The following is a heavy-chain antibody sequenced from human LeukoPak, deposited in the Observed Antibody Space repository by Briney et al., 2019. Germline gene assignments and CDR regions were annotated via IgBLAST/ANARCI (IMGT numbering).Heavy chain of an antibody. CDR2: ISSSSSYI. Sequence: GGSLRLSCAASGFTFSSYSMNWVRQAPGKGLECFSSISSSSSYIYYAASVKGRFTISRDNAKNSLYLQMNSLRAEDTAVYYCARGAMVRGAPLYYYSYGMDVWGKGTTVTVSS. CDR1: GFTFSSYS. J-gene: IGHJ6*04. D-gene: IGHD3-10*01. CDR3: ARGAMVRGAPLYYYSYGMDV. V-gene: IGHV3-21*01.